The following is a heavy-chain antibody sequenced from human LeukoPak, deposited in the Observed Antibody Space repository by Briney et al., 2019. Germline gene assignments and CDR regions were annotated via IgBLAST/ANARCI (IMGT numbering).Heavy chain of an antibody. CDR1: GFTVSSNY. V-gene: IGHV3-66*01. J-gene: IGHJ4*02. CDR2: IYSGGTT. Sequence: AGGSLRLSCAASGFTVSSNYMSWVRQAPGKGLEWVSVIYSGGTTYYANSVKGGFTISRDNSKNTLHLQMNSLRAEDTAVYYCARDQYSYAHAAHWGQGTLVTVSS. D-gene: IGHD5-18*01. CDR3: ARDQYSYAHAAH.